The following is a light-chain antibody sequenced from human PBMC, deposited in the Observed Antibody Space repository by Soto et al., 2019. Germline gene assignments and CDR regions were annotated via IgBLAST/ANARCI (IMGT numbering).Light chain of an antibody. CDR1: QTINSW. Sequence: DIQMTQSPSTLSASVGAIVTITFRASQTINSWLAWYQQKPGKAPKLLIYDADSLRSRVTSRFSGRGSWTEFPLTISGLQPVFLATYYCQQYNRYRYTGGQRPRLELQ. J-gene: IGKJ2*01. V-gene: IGKV1-5*01. CDR3: QQYNRYRYT. CDR2: DAD.